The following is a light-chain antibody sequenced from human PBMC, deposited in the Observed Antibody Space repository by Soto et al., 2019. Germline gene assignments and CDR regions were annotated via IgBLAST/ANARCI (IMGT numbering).Light chain of an antibody. Sequence: DLQMTQSPSSLSASVGDSVTITCRASQSINIYLSWYQQKPGKAPKLLINVASTLQGGVPSRFSGSGSGTVFTLAISSLQPEDSATYYCQQSFSTPQTFGGGTRVEIK. CDR1: QSINIY. CDR2: VAS. CDR3: QQSFSTPQT. J-gene: IGKJ4*01. V-gene: IGKV1-39*01.